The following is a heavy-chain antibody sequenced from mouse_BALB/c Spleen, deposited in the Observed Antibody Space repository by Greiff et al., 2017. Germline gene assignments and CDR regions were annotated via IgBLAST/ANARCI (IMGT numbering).Heavy chain of an antibody. CDR1: GFTFSSYW. CDR3: TGLRGYAMDY. J-gene: IGHJ4*01. V-gene: IGHV6-6*02. Sequence: EVQLQQSGGGLVQPGGSMKLSCVASGFTFSSYWMSWVRQSPEKGLEWVAEIRLKSDNYATHYAESVKGKFTISRDDSKSRLYLQMNSLRAEDTGIYYCTGLRGYAMDYWGQGTSVTVSS. CDR2: IRLKSDNYAT. D-gene: IGHD2-4*01.